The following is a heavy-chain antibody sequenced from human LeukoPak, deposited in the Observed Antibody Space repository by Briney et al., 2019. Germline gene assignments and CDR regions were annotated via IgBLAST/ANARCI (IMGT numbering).Heavy chain of an antibody. D-gene: IGHD6-6*01. V-gene: IGHV4-59*08. CDR2: IYYTGST. CDR1: GGSISGYY. J-gene: IGHJ4*02. Sequence: SETLSLTCTVSGGSISGYYWSWIRQPPGTGLEWIGHIYYTGSTSYNPSLKSRVTISVDTSKNQFSLKLSYVNAADTAVYYCARYISSGLDYWGQGTLVTVSS. CDR3: ARYISSGLDY.